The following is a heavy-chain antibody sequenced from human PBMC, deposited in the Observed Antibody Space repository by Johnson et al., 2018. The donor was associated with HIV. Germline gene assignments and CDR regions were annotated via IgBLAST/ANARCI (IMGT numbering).Heavy chain of an antibody. CDR2: IRYDGSNK. CDR3: AKGLVYADPDDAFDI. Sequence: QVQLVESGGGVVQPGGSLRLSCAASGFTFSSYGMHWVRQAPGKGLEWVAFIRYDGSNKYYADSVTCRFTISRDNSKNTLYLQMNSLRAEDTAVYYCAKGLVYADPDDAFDIWGQGTMVTVSS. CDR1: GFTFSSYG. V-gene: IGHV3-30*02. J-gene: IGHJ3*02. D-gene: IGHD2-8*01.